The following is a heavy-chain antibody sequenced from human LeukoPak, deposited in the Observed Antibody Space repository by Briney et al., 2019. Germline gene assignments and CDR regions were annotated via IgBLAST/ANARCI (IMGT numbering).Heavy chain of an antibody. J-gene: IGHJ4*02. Sequence: GGSLRLSCAASGFTFSSYEMNWVRQAPGKGLEWLSYISSSGITTYYADSVKGRFTVSRDNAKNSLYLQMNSLRAEDTAVYYCARDLKRAPILVLYYFDYWGQGTLVTVSS. V-gene: IGHV3-48*03. CDR2: ISSSGITT. CDR1: GFTFSSYE. CDR3: ARDLKRAPILVLYYFDY. D-gene: IGHD2/OR15-2a*01.